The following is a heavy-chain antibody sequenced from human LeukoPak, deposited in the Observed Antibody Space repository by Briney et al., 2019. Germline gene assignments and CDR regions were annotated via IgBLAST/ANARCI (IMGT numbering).Heavy chain of an antibody. Sequence: PSETLSLTCTVSGGSISSYYWSWIRQPPGKGLEWIGYIYYSGSTNYNPSLKSRVTISVDTSKNQFSLKLSSVTAADTAVYYCARGRRYYYDSSGYYYVNWFDPWGQGTLVTVSS. CDR1: GGSISSYY. CDR2: IYYSGST. J-gene: IGHJ5*02. CDR3: ARGRRYYYDSSGYYYVNWFDP. D-gene: IGHD3-22*01. V-gene: IGHV4-59*01.